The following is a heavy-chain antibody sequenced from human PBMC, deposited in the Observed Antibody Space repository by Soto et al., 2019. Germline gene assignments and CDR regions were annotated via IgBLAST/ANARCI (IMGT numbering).Heavy chain of an antibody. CDR3: ARGNIVVVPAAMPPLDGYYYYGMDF. Sequence: QVQLVQSGAEVKKPGSSVKVSCKASGGTFSSYAISWVRQAPGQGLEWMGGIIPIFGTANYAQKFQGRVTITADESTITAYMELSSLRSEDTAVYYCARGNIVVVPAAMPPLDGYYYYGMDFWGQGTTVTVSS. D-gene: IGHD2-2*01. CDR2: IIPIFGTA. V-gene: IGHV1-69*01. CDR1: GGTFSSYA. J-gene: IGHJ6*02.